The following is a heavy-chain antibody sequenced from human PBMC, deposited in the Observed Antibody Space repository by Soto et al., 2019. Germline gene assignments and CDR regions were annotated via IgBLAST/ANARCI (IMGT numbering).Heavy chain of an antibody. D-gene: IGHD3-10*01. CDR2: INHSGST. V-gene: IGHV4-34*01. Sequence: ENLSLTCAVYGGSFSGYYWSWVRQPPGKGLEWIGEINHSGSTNYNPSLKSRVTISVDTSKNQFSLKLSSVTAADTAAYYCARASLRLLWVGEVKYYYYGMDVWGQRTTVTVYS. CDR3: ARASLRLLWVGEVKYYYYGMDV. CDR1: GGSFSGYY. J-gene: IGHJ6*02.